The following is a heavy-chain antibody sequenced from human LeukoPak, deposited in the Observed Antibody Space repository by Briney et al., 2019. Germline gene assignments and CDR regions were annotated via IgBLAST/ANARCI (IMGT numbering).Heavy chain of an antibody. Sequence: GASVKVSCKASAYSFTSYYMHWVRQAPGQGLEWMGMINPSGGSTSYAQKFQEGVTITRDMSTSTAYMELSSLRSEDTAVYYCAADLTYDFWSGYYTWYFDLWGRGTLVTVSS. CDR3: AADLTYDFWSGYYTWYFDL. CDR1: AYSFTSYY. D-gene: IGHD3-3*01. CDR2: INPSGGST. J-gene: IGHJ2*01. V-gene: IGHV1-46*01.